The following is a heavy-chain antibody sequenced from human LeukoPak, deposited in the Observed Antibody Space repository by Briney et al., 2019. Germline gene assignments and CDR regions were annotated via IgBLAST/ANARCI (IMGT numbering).Heavy chain of an antibody. CDR2: ISGSGGST. V-gene: IGHV3-23*01. D-gene: IGHD1-1*01. CDR1: GSTFSSYG. Sequence: TGGSLRLSCAASGSTFSSYGMSWVRQAPGKGLEWVSAISGSGGSTYYADSVKGRFTISRDNSKNTLYLQMNSLRAEDTAVYYCARENWNDVYFDYWGQGTLVTVSS. CDR3: ARENWNDVYFDY. J-gene: IGHJ4*02.